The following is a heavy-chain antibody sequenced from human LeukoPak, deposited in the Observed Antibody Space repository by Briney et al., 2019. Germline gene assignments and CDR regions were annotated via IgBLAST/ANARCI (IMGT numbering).Heavy chain of an antibody. Sequence: SETLSLTCTVSGASISSSSDYWSWIRQPPGKGLEWIATIHYTGSTYHNPSLKSRVTMSVDTSKNQFSLKLSSVTAADTAVYYCARHPSGSSFDYWGQGTLVTVSS. V-gene: IGHV4-39*01. CDR1: GASISSSSDY. J-gene: IGHJ4*02. D-gene: IGHD3-22*01. CDR3: ARHPSGSSFDY. CDR2: IHYTGST.